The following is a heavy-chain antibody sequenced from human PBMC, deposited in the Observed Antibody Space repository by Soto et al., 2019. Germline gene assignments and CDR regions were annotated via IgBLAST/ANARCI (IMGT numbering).Heavy chain of an antibody. J-gene: IGHJ4*02. CDR3: ARHRNWKVDY. CDR1: RVSRSLSTYH. CDR2: AYYSEST. D-gene: IGHD1-1*01. V-gene: IGHV4-39*01. Sequence: SDPPSLRPPVTRVSRSLSTYHCDGIRQPPGRGLEWIGSAYYSESTYYNPSLKRRVAVSVDTSRNRFSLKVTSVTAADTAVYYCARHRNWKVDYWGQGNLVSDST.